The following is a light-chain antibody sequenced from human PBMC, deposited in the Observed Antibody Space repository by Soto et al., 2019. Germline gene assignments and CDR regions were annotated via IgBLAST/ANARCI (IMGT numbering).Light chain of an antibody. CDR2: LVS. CDR1: PIRVDSNGATY. V-gene: IGKV2-28*01. CDR3: MQALQTPIT. J-gene: IGKJ5*01. Sequence: EIVVTQSPLSLPVTPRPPGSIACRSNPIRVDSNGATYLAWYLQQPGPSPDLLIYLVSNRAFGVPDRFRGSGSGTDFTLKISRVEAEDVGIYYCMQALQTPITFGQGTRLEIK.